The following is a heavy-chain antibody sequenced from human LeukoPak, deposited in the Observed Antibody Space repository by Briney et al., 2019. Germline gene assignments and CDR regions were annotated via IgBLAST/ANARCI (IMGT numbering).Heavy chain of an antibody. J-gene: IGHJ4*02. CDR1: GFIFNTYW. D-gene: IGHD2-2*01. Sequence: GGSLRLSCAASGFIFNTYWMTWVRQTPGKGLEWVANIKPDGGEKKYVDSVRGRFTVSRDNSKNTLYLQMNNLRAEDTAVYYCAKAVSSTTKRSFDSWGQGTLVTVSS. CDR2: IKPDGGEK. V-gene: IGHV3-7*03. CDR3: AKAVSSTTKRSFDS.